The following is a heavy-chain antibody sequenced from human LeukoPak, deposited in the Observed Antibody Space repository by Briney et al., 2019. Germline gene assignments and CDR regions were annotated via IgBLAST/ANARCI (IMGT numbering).Heavy chain of an antibody. D-gene: IGHD2-21*01. V-gene: IGHV3-30*18. Sequence: GGSLRLSRAASGFTFSSYGMHWVRQAPGKGLEWVAVISYDGSNKYYADSVKGRFTISRDNSKNTLYLQMNSLRAEDTAVYYCAKEGHTAHAFDIWGQGTMVTVSS. CDR2: ISYDGSNK. CDR1: GFTFSSYG. CDR3: AKEGHTAHAFDI. J-gene: IGHJ3*02.